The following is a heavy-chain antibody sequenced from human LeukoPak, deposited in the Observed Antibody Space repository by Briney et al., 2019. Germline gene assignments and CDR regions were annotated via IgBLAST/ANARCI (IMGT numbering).Heavy chain of an antibody. CDR3: ATGYCSSTNCRIDY. CDR2: IRVYNGDT. D-gene: IGHD2-2*03. Sequence: ASVKVSCKASGYTFTSYGISWVRQAPRQGLEWMGWIRVYNGDTNYAQKPQGRVTMTTDTSTSTAYMELRSLRSDDTAVYYCATGYCSSTNCRIDYWGQGTLVSVSS. CDR1: GYTFTSYG. J-gene: IGHJ4*02. V-gene: IGHV1-18*01.